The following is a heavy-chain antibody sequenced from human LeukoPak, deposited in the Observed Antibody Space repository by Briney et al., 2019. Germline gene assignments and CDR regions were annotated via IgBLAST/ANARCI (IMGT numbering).Heavy chain of an antibody. D-gene: IGHD1-26*01. J-gene: IGHJ3*02. CDR1: GFIFTDYW. V-gene: IGHV3-74*03. CDR2: IRGDGRAT. CDR3: AKVRWELRFGAFDI. Sequence: PGGSLRLSCAASGFIFTDYWMHWVRQAPGKELVWVARIRGDGRATTYADSVKGRFTISRDNAKNTLYLQMNSLRAEDTAVYYCAKVRWELRFGAFDIWGQGTMVTVSS.